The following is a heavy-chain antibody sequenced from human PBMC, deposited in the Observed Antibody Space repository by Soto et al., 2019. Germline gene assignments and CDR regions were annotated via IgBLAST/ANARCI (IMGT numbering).Heavy chain of an antibody. J-gene: IGHJ4*02. CDR2: ISRSGGVI. V-gene: IGHV3-48*04. D-gene: IGHD6-19*01. CDR3: SRACPEAVGGCSCALDY. CDR1: GFTFSSYG. Sequence: GGSLRLSCAASGFTFSSYGMNWVRQAPGKGLEWVSYISRSGGVIYYADSVKGRFTISRDNAKNSLYLQMNSLRAEDTAVYYCSRACPEAVGGCSCALDYWGQGTLVTVSS.